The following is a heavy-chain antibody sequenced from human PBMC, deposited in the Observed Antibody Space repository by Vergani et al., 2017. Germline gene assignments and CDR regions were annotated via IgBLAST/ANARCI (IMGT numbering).Heavy chain of an antibody. CDR1: GGSISSGGYY. Sequence: QVQLQESGPGLVKPSQTLSLTCTVSGGSISSGGYYWSWIRQHPGKGLEWIGYIYYSGSTYYNPSLKSRVSISVDTSKYQFSRKLTSVTAADTAVYYCARRGWGSSVGYFDYWGQGTPVTVSS. J-gene: IGHJ4*02. V-gene: IGHV4-31*03. D-gene: IGHD6-6*01. CDR2: IYYSGST. CDR3: ARRGWGSSVGYFDY.